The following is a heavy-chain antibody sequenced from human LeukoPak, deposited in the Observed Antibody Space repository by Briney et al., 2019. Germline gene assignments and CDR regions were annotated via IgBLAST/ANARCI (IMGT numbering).Heavy chain of an antibody. D-gene: IGHD6-13*01. J-gene: IGHJ4*02. CDR1: GYTFTSYY. Sequence: GASVKVSCKASGYTFTSYYMHWVRQAPGQGLEWMGIISPSGGSASYAQKFQGRVTMTRDTSTSTVYMELSSLRSEDTAVYYCARAGGQQLVSNYWGQGTLVTVSS. CDR2: ISPSGGSA. CDR3: ARAGGQQLVSNY. V-gene: IGHV1-46*01.